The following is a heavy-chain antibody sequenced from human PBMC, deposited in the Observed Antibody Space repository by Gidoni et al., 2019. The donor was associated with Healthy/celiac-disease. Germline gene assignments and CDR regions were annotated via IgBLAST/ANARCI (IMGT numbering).Heavy chain of an antibody. J-gene: IGHJ4*02. Sequence: EVQLVESGGGLVKPGGSLRLSCAASGFTFSSYSMNWVRQAPGKGLEWVSSISSSSSYIYHADSVKGRFTISRDNDKNSLYLQMNSLRAEDTAVYYCARGGSSSRFDYWGQGTLVTVSS. CDR3: ARGGSSSRFDY. D-gene: IGHD6-6*01. V-gene: IGHV3-21*01. CDR2: ISSSSSYI. CDR1: GFTFSSYS.